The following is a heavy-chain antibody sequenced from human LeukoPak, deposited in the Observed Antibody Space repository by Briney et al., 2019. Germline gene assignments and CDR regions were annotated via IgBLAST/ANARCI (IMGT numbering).Heavy chain of an antibody. V-gene: IGHV4-61*02. J-gene: IGHJ6*03. CDR2: IYTSGST. D-gene: IGHD2-8*01. CDR3: ARDHIVLGGASYYYYMDV. Sequence: SETLSLTCTVSGGSISSGSYYWSWIRQPAGKGLEWIGRIYTSGSTNYNPSLKSRVTISVDTSKNQFSLKLSSVPAADTAAYYCARDHIVLGGASYYYYMDVWGKGTTVTVSS. CDR1: GGSISSGSYY.